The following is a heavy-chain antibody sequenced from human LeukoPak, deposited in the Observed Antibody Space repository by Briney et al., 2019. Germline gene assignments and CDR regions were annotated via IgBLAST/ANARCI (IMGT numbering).Heavy chain of an antibody. J-gene: IGHJ6*03. CDR2: IYQSGTT. Sequence: PSETLSLTCAVSGYSMSSGYYWGWFRQPPGKGLEWIGSIYQSGTTYYNPSLESRDTVSVDTSKNQFSLKLTSVTAADTAVYYCARHGGMVLYSYYYVDVWGKGTTVTVSS. V-gene: IGHV4-38-2*01. D-gene: IGHD3-10*01. CDR3: ARHGGMVLYSYYYVDV. CDR1: GYSMSSGYY.